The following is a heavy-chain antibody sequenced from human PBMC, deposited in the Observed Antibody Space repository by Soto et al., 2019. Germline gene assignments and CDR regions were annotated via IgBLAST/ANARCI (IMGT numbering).Heavy chain of an antibody. D-gene: IGHD1-7*01. CDR3: ARNGVMTGTTLSQYNWFDP. CDR1: GYTFTSYY. V-gene: IGHV1-46*01. Sequence: ASVKVSCKASGYTFTSYYMHWVRQAPGQGLEWMGIINPSGGSTSYAQKFQGRVTMTTDTSTSTAYMELRSLRSDDTAVYYCARNGVMTGTTLSQYNWFDPWVQGTLVTV. CDR2: INPSGGST. J-gene: IGHJ5*02.